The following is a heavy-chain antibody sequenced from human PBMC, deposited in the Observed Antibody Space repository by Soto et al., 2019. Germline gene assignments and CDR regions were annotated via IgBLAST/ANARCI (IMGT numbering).Heavy chain of an antibody. D-gene: IGHD3-9*01. CDR1: GFPFPSYA. V-gene: IGHV3-23*05. CDR3: AKGLRYFDWFFDY. Sequence: SLRLSCAASGFPFPSYAIIWIRQVPGRGLEWVSGLYGSGRGIHYADSVKGRFTISRDDSKNTLYLQMNSLRAEDTAVYYCAKGLRYFDWFFDYWGQGTLVTVSS. J-gene: IGHJ4*02. CDR2: LYGSGRGI.